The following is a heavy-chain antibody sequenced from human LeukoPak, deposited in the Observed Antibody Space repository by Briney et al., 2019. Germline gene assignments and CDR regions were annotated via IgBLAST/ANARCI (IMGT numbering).Heavy chain of an antibody. CDR2: ISSSGSTI. V-gene: IGHV3-11*04. J-gene: IGHJ4*02. CDR3: AKSRSWYYDYFDY. CDR1: GFTFSDYY. Sequence: PGGSLRLSCAASGFTFSDYYMSWIRQAPGKGLEWVSYISSSGSTIYYADSVKGRFTISRDNAKNSLYLQMNSLRAEDTAVYYCAKSRSWYYDYFDYWGQGTLVTVSS. D-gene: IGHD6-13*01.